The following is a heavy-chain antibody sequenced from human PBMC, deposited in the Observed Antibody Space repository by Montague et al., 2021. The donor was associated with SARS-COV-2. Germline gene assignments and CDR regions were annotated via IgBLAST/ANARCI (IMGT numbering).Heavy chain of an antibody. J-gene: IGHJ4*02. CDR1: GFTFRSYW. V-gene: IGHV3-74*01. Sequence: FRSLSWAASGFTFRSYWMHWVRQVPGRGLVWVSRIRPDGTSTHYAASVKGRFIISRDNAKNTLSLEMTNLRVDDTAIYFCVRPLWFGDSDYYFESWGQGTLVSVSS. CDR2: IRPDGTST. D-gene: IGHD3-10*01. CDR3: VRPLWFGDSDYYFES.